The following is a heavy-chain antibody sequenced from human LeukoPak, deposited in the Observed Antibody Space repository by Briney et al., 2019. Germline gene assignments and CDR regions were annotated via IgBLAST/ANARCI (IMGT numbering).Heavy chain of an antibody. CDR3: ARENGSGWTGAFDI. Sequence: GGSLRLSCAASGFTFSSYSMNWVRQAPGKGLEWVSSISSSSSYIYYADSVKGRFTISRDNAKNSLYLQMNSLRAEDTAAYYCARENGSGWTGAFDIWGQGTMVTVSS. J-gene: IGHJ3*02. V-gene: IGHV3-21*01. CDR2: ISSSSSYI. CDR1: GFTFSSYS. D-gene: IGHD6-19*01.